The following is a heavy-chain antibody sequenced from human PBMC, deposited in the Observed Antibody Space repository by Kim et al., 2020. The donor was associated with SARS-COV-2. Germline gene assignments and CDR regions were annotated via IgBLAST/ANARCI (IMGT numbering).Heavy chain of an antibody. V-gene: IGHV3-30*18. Sequence: GGSLRLSCAASGFTFSSYGMHWVRQAPGKGLEWVAVISYDGSNKYYADSVKGRFTISRDNSKNTLYLQMNSLRAEDTAVYYCAKVVRAYYYYYGMDVWGQGTTVTVSS. CDR2: ISYDGSNK. CDR1: GFTFSSYG. J-gene: IGHJ6*02. CDR3: AKVVRAYYYYYGMDV.